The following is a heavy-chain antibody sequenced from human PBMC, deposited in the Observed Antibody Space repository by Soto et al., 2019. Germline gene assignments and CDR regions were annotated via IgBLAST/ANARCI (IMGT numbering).Heavy chain of an antibody. CDR2: IYPGDSDT. CDR3: ARAGEIYYDILTGSWRAFAI. J-gene: IGHJ3*02. Sequence: GESLKISCKGSGYSFTTYSIGWLRQMPWKGLEWMGIIYPGDSDTRYSPSFQGQVTISADKSISTAYLQWSSLKASDTAMYYCARAGEIYYDILTGSWRAFAIWAQGTMVTVSS. CDR1: GYSFTTYS. V-gene: IGHV5-51*01. D-gene: IGHD3-9*01.